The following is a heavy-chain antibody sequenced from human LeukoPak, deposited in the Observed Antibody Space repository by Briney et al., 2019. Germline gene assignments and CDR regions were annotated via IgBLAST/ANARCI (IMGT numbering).Heavy chain of an antibody. J-gene: IGHJ3*02. CDR3: ARDQSYYYDSSGYYPRVDDAFDI. CDR2: IYHSGST. V-gene: IGHV4-39*07. D-gene: IGHD3-22*01. Sequence: SETLSLTCTVSGGSISSGTYYWGWIRQPPGKGLEWIGEIYHSGSTNYNPSLKSRVTISVDKSKNQFSLKLSSVTAADTAVYYCARDQSYYYDSSGYYPRVDDAFDIWGQGTMVTVSS. CDR1: GGSISSGTYY.